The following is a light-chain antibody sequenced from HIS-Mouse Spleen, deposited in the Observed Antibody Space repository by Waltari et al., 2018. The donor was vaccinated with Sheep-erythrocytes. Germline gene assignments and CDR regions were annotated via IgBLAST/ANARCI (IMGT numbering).Light chain of an antibody. CDR1: SSDVGGYNY. CDR3: CSYAGSYTFWV. CDR2: DVS. J-gene: IGLJ3*02. Sequence: QSALTQPRSVSGSPGPSVTISCTGTSSDVGGYNYSSWYQQRPGKAPKLMIYDVSKRPSGVPDRFSGSKSGNTASLTISGLQAEDEADYYCCSYAGSYTFWVFGGGTKLTVL. V-gene: IGLV2-11*01.